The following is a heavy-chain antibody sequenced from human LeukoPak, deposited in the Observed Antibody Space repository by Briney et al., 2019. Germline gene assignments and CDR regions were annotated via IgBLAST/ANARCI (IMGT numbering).Heavy chain of an antibody. J-gene: IGHJ4*02. CDR1: GFTFSGYG. CDR2: IWNDGSSK. CDR3: ARSDYGTGGYAFYFDY. V-gene: IGHV3-33*01. Sequence: PRRSLRLSCAASGFTFSGYGMHWVRQAPRKGLEWVALIWNDGSSKYYSNPVKGRFTISRDNAKKTLYLQMVSLRDEDTAVYYCARSDYGTGGYAFYFDYWGQGTQVTVSS. D-gene: IGHD4/OR15-4a*01.